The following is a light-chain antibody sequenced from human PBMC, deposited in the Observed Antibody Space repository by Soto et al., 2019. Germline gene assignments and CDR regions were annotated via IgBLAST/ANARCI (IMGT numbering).Light chain of an antibody. Sequence: DIQMTQSPSTLSASVGDRVTITCRASQSISSWLAWYQQKPVTAPKLLIYDASSLESGVPSRFSGIGSVTEFTLTIRSLQPDDFATYDCQQYNNYSGTFGQGTKVEIK. CDR3: QQYNNYSGT. J-gene: IGKJ1*01. CDR2: DAS. V-gene: IGKV1-5*01. CDR1: QSISSW.